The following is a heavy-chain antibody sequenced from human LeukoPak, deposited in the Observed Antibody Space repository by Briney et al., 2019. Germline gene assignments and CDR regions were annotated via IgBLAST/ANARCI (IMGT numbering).Heavy chain of an antibody. D-gene: IGHD1-26*01. CDR1: GFTFSSYE. J-gene: IGHJ4*02. CDR3: AKEYSGSFSPFPSYFDY. CDR2: ISSSGSTI. Sequence: GSLRLSCAASGFTFSSYEMSWVRQAPGKGLEWVSYISSSGSTIYYADSVKGRFTISRDNAKNSLYLQMNSLRAEDTAIYYCAKEYSGSFSPFPSYFDYWGQGTLVTVSS. V-gene: IGHV3-48*03.